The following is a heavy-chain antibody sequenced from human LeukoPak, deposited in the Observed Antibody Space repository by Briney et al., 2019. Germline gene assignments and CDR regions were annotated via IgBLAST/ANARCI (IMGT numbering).Heavy chain of an antibody. CDR1: GFTVSSNY. CDR3: ARGYSYGFDS. D-gene: IGHD5-18*01. Sequence: GGSLRLSCVASGFTVSSNYMSWVRQAPGKGLEWVSVIYSSGSTYYADSVKGRFTISRDNAKNSLYLQMNSLRAEDTAVYYCARGYSYGFDSWGQGTLVTVSS. J-gene: IGHJ4*02. CDR2: IYSSGST. V-gene: IGHV3-53*01.